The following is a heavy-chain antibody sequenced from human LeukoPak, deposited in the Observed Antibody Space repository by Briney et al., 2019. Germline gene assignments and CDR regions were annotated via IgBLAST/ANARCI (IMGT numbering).Heavy chain of an antibody. CDR3: ARGGQLTRVEYYFDY. J-gene: IGHJ4*02. CDR1: GFTVSSNY. Sequence: GGSLRLSCAASGFTVSSNYVSWVRQAPGKGLEWVSGIHGGGSTHYSDSVKGRFTLSRDISMNTLYLQMNSLRADDTAVYYCARGGQLTRVEYYFDYWGQGTLVTVSS. V-gene: IGHV3-53*01. CDR2: IHGGGST. D-gene: IGHD4-11*01.